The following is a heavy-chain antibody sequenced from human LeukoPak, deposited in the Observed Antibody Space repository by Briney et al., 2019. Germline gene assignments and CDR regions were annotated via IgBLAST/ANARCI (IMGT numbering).Heavy chain of an antibody. J-gene: IGHJ3*01. V-gene: IGHV3-33*01. D-gene: IGHD2-15*01. Sequence: PGRSLRLSCAPSGFTFSRYGMHWVRQAPGKGLKWVAVIWYDGSNKDYTDSVKGRFTISRDNSKNTLDLQMNSLRAEDTAVYYCARDWRYCSGGTCYGAFDLWGQGTMVTVSS. CDR2: IWYDGSNK. CDR3: ARDWRYCSGGTCYGAFDL. CDR1: GFTFSRYG.